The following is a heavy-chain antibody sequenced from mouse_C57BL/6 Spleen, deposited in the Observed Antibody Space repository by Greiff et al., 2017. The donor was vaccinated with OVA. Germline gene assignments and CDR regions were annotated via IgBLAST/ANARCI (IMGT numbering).Heavy chain of an antibody. J-gene: IGHJ2*01. V-gene: IGHV1-52*01. Sequence: QVQLQQPGAELVRPGSSVKLSCKASGYTFTSYWMHWVKQRPIQGLEWIGNIDPSDSETHYNQKFKDKATLTVDKSSSTAYMQLSSLTSEDSAVYYCARGGPYYSDYWGQGTTLTVSS. CDR3: ARGGPYYSDY. D-gene: IGHD2-12*01. CDR1: GYTFTSYW. CDR2: IDPSDSET.